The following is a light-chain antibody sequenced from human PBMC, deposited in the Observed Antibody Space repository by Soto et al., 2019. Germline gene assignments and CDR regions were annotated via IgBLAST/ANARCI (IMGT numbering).Light chain of an antibody. CDR3: QQSYNTPIT. Sequence: DIKMTQSPSPLSASVGDRVTITCGASQSISSHLNWYQQKPGKDPNLLIYAASSLQSGVPSRFSGSGSGTDFTLTISSLQPEDFATYYCQQSYNTPITFGQGTRLEIK. V-gene: IGKV1-39*01. J-gene: IGKJ5*01. CDR2: AAS. CDR1: QSISSH.